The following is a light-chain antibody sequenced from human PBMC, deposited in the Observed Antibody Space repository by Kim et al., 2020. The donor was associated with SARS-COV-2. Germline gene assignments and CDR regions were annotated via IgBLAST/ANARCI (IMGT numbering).Light chain of an antibody. Sequence: DIQMTQSPSSLSASVGDRVTISCRASQGIGNSLAWYQQTPGKVPKLLIYAASSLHSGVPSRFRGGGSGSDFTLTISSLQPEVVATFYGQKYNGVPWTLGAWTKVDFK. CDR1: QGIGNS. CDR2: AAS. CDR3: QKYNGVPWT. V-gene: IGKV1-27*01. J-gene: IGKJ1*01.